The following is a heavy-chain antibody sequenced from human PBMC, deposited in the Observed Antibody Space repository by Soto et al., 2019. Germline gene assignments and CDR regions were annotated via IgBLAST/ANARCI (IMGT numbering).Heavy chain of an antibody. V-gene: IGHV1-8*01. D-gene: IGHD3-3*01. Sequence: QVQLVQSGAEVKKPGASVKVSCKASGYTFTSYDINWVRQATGQGLEWMGWMNPNSDNTGYAQKFQGRVTMTRNTSISTAYMELSRLRSEDTAVYYCARPTYDFWSGYLKDAFDIWGQGTMVTVSS. CDR3: ARPTYDFWSGYLKDAFDI. J-gene: IGHJ3*02. CDR1: GYTFTSYD. CDR2: MNPNSDNT.